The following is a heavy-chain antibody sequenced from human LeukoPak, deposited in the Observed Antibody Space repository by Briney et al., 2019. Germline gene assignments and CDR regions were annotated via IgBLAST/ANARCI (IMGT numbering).Heavy chain of an antibody. J-gene: IGHJ5*02. CDR2: INPNSGGT. V-gene: IGHV1-2*02. Sequence: APVKVSCKASGYTFTGYYMHWVRQAPGQGLEWMGWINPNSGGTNYAQKFQGRVTMTRDTSISTAYMELSRLRSDDTAVYYCARDVGSLGNWNYVNWFDPWGQGTLVTVSS. D-gene: IGHD1-7*01. CDR1: GYTFTGYY. CDR3: ARDVGSLGNWNYVNWFDP.